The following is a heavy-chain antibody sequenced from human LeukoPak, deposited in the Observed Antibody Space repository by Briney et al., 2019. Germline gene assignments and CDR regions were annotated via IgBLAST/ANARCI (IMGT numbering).Heavy chain of an antibody. J-gene: IGHJ4*02. CDR2: ISSSSSYI. CDR3: ARDLTPNYSRYFDY. Sequence: PGGSLRLSGAASGFTFSSYSMNWVRQAPGKGLEWVSSISSSSSYIYYADSVKGRFTISRDNAKNSLYLQMNSLRAEDTAVYYCARDLTPNYSRYFDYWGQGTLVTVSS. D-gene: IGHD4-11*01. CDR1: GFTFSSYS. V-gene: IGHV3-21*01.